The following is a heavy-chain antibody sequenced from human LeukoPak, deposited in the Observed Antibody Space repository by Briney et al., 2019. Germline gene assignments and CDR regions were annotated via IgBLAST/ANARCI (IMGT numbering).Heavy chain of an antibody. CDR1: GFTLNRYN. J-gene: IGHJ6*03. CDR3: ARDPYSGNYGAYYYYYMDV. D-gene: IGHD1-26*01. Sequence: GGSLRLPCAASGFTLNRYNMNWVRRAPGKGLEWVSSITSSSSYIYYADSVKGCFTISRDNAKNSLYLQMDSLRVEDTAEYYCARDPYSGNYGAYYYYYMDVWGKGTTVTVSS. V-gene: IGHV3-21*06. CDR2: ITSSSSYI.